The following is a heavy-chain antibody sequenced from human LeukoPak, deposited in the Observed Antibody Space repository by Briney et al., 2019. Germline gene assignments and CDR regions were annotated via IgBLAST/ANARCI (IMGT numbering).Heavy chain of an antibody. J-gene: IGHJ6*02. CDR3: ARDRQVTTSSYYQYFGMDV. Sequence: GGSLRLSCAASGFTYISHSMSWVRQAPGKGLEWVSYISSGGNTIYYADSVKGRFTISRDNANNSLYLQMNGLRAEDTAVYYCARDRQVTTSSYYQYFGMDVWGQGTTVIVSS. V-gene: IGHV3-48*04. D-gene: IGHD4-11*01. CDR1: GFTYISHS. CDR2: ISSGGNTI.